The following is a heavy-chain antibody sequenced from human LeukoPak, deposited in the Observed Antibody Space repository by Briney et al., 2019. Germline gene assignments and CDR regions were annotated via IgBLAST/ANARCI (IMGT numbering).Heavy chain of an antibody. CDR3: TVGYYYDSSGYFGHFDY. CDR1: GFTFSNAW. J-gene: IGHJ4*02. Sequence: GGSLRLSCAASGFTFSNAWMSWVRQAPRKGLEWVGRIKSKTDGGTTDYAAPVKGRFTISRDDSKNTLCLQMNSLKTEDTAVYYRTVGYYYDSSGYFGHFDYWAREPWSPSPQ. D-gene: IGHD3-22*01. CDR2: IKSKTDGGTT. V-gene: IGHV3-15*01.